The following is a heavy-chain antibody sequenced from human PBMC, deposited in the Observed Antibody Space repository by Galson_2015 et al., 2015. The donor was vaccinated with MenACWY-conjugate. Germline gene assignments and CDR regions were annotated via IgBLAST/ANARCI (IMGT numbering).Heavy chain of an antibody. CDR2: ISSNSGYT. D-gene: IGHD6-19*01. J-gene: IGHJ4*02. CDR1: GFTFSDYY. CDR3: AKDDASDWARGYIDY. V-gene: IGHV3-11*03. Sequence: SLRLSCAASGFTFSDYYMSWVRQAPGKGLEWISYISSNSGYTNYADSVKGRFTISRDNAKNSLYLQMNSLRAEDTAVYYCAKDDASDWARGYIDYWGQGALVAVS.